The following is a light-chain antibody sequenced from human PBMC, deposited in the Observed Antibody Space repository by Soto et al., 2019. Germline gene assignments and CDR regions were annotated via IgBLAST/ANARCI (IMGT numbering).Light chain of an antibody. V-gene: IGKV1-5*03. Sequence: DIQMTQSPSSLSASVGDRVTITCRASQSISSYLNWYQQKPGKAPKLLIYKASSLDSGVPSRFSGSGSGTEFTLTISSLQPDDFATYYCQQYNSFSRTFGQGTKVDIK. J-gene: IGKJ2*01. CDR3: QQYNSFSRT. CDR1: QSISSY. CDR2: KAS.